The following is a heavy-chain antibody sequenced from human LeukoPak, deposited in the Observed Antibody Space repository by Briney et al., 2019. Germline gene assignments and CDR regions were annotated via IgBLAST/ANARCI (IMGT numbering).Heavy chain of an antibody. D-gene: IGHD4-11*01. CDR3: ARALYSTNNWFDP. Sequence: PSETLSLTCTVSGGSISSSTYYWSWIRQPPGKGLEWIGYIYYSVSTNYNPSLKSRVTISVDTSKNQFSLKLSSVTAADTAVYYCARALYSTNNWFDPWGQGTLVTVSS. CDR1: GGSISSSTYY. J-gene: IGHJ5*02. V-gene: IGHV4-61*05. CDR2: IYYSVST.